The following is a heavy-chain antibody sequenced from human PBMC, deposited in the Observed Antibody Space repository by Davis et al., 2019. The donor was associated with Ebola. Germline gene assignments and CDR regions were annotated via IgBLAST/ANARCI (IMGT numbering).Heavy chain of an antibody. J-gene: IGHJ4*02. Sequence: GESLKISCAASGFTFSSYAMSWVRQAPGKGLEWVSSISSSSSYIYYADSVKGRFTISRDNSKNTLYLQMNSLRAEDTAVYYCAREVQLEGFTDYWGQGTLVTVSS. CDR1: GFTFSSYA. V-gene: IGHV3-21*01. D-gene: IGHD1-1*01. CDR2: ISSSSSYI. CDR3: AREVQLEGFTDY.